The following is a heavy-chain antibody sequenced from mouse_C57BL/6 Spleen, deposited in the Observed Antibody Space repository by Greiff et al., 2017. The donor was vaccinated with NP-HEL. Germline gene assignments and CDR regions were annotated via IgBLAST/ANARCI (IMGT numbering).Heavy chain of an antibody. J-gene: IGHJ2*01. CDR2: IRNNANGYTT. D-gene: IGHD2-3*01. Sequence: EVKLQESGGGLVQPGGSLSLSCAASGFTFTDYYMSWVSQPPGKALEWLGFIRNNANGYTTEYSASVKGRFTISRDNSQSILYLQMSALRAEGSATYYGAISLYDGYLDYWGQGTTLTVSS. V-gene: IGHV7-3*01. CDR3: AISLYDGYLDY. CDR1: GFTFTDYY.